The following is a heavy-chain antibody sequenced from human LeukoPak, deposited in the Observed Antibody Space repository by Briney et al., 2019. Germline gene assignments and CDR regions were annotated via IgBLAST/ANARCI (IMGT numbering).Heavy chain of an antibody. J-gene: IGHJ4*02. CDR1: GFTFSSYT. Sequence: GGSLRLSCSASGFTFSSYTMHWVRQAPGKGLEWVAVIWYDGSNKYYADSVKGRFTISRDNSKNTLYLQMNSLRAEDTAVYYCARGYTYYYDSSGYPLDYWGQGTLVTVSS. CDR2: IWYDGSNK. D-gene: IGHD3-22*01. V-gene: IGHV3-33*08. CDR3: ARGYTYYYDSSGYPLDY.